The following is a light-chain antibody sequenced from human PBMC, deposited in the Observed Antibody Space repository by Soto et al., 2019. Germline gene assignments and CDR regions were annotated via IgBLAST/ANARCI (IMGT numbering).Light chain of an antibody. Sequence: QSALTQPASVSGSPGQSITISCTGTSSDVGAYNYVTWHQQHPGKVPKLIIYEVSNRPSGVSDRFSGSKSGNTASLTISGLQAEDEADYYCNSWTRSSTYIFGTGTKLTV. CDR1: SSDVGAYNY. J-gene: IGLJ1*01. V-gene: IGLV2-14*01. CDR3: NSWTRSSTYI. CDR2: EVS.